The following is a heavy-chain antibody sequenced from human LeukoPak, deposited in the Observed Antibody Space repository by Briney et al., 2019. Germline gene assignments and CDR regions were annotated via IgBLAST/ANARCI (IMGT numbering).Heavy chain of an antibody. CDR2: INYSGST. CDR3: ARGRGFWSGYYSPPSLYYFDY. Sequence: SETLSLTCAVYGGSFSGYYWSWIRQPPGKGLEWIGEINYSGSTNYNPSLKSRVTISVDTSKNQFSLKLSSVTAADTAVYYCARGRGFWSGYYSPPSLYYFDYWGQGTLVTVSS. D-gene: IGHD3-3*01. CDR1: GGSFSGYY. V-gene: IGHV4-34*01. J-gene: IGHJ4*02.